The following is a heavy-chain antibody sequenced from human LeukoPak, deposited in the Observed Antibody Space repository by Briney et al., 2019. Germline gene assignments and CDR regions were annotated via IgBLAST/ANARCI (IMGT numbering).Heavy chain of an antibody. Sequence: GASVKVSCKASGYTFTSYAISWVRQAPGQGLAWMGGIIPIFGTANYAQKFQGRVTITADKATSTAYMELSSLRSEDTAVYYCARGPDYYYYMDVWGKGTTVTVSS. CDR3: ARGPDYYYYMDV. CDR2: IIPIFGTA. CDR1: GYTFTSYA. V-gene: IGHV1-69*06. J-gene: IGHJ6*03.